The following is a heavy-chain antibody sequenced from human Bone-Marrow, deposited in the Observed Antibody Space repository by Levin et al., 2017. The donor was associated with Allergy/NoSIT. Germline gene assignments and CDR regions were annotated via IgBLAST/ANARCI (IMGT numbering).Heavy chain of an antibody. CDR3: AHRSLGEASPRGWFDP. D-gene: IGHD3-10*01. CDR2: IYWNDEK. J-gene: IGHJ5*02. CDR1: GFSLTTSGVG. Sequence: SGPTLVKPTQTLTLTCTFSGFSLTTSGVGVGWIRQPPGKALEWLALIYWNDEKRYSPSLKSRPTITKDTSKNQVVLTMTSMDPGDTATYFCAHRSLGEASPRGWFDPWGQGIPVTVSS. V-gene: IGHV2-5*01.